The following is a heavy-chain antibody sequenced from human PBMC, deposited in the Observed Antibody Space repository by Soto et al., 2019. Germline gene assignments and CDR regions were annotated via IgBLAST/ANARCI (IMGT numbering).Heavy chain of an antibody. Sequence: QVQLQVSGPGLVKPSETLSLTCTVSGDSISAYSWSWVRQPPGKGLEWIGNIHYNRNTKYSPSLKSRVAMSVDTSKNHFSLRLISVTAADTAIYFCAREGNLGRWLQPLDFWGQGTLVTVSS. CDR1: GDSISAYS. V-gene: IGHV4-59*01. D-gene: IGHD5-12*01. CDR2: IHYNRNT. J-gene: IGHJ4*02. CDR3: AREGNLGRWLQPLDF.